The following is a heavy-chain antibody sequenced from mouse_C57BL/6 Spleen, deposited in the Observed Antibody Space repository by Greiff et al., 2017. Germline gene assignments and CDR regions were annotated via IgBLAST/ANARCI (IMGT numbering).Heavy chain of an antibody. Sequence: VQLQQSGAELVRPGASVTLSCKASGYTFTDYEMHWVKQTPVHGLEWIGAIDPETGGTAYNQKFKGKAILTADKSSSTAYMELRSLTSEDSAVYYCTRSDYCGSSYGYWGQGTTLTVSS. V-gene: IGHV1-15*01. CDR1: GYTFTDYE. J-gene: IGHJ2*01. CDR3: TRSDYCGSSYGY. D-gene: IGHD1-1*01. CDR2: IDPETGGT.